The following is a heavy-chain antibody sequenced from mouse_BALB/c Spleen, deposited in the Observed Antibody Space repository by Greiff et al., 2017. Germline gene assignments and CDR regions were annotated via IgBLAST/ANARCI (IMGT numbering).Heavy chain of an antibody. CDR1: GYSITSGYY. CDR2: ISYDGSN. D-gene: IGHD4-1*01. CDR3: ARCSGAMDY. Sequence: VQLKESGPGLVKPSQSLSLTCSVTGYSITSGYYWNWIRQFPGNKLEWMGYISYDGSNNYNPSLKNRISITRDTSKNQFFLKLNSVTTEDTATYYCARCSGAMDYWGQGTSVTVSS. J-gene: IGHJ4*01. V-gene: IGHV3-6*02.